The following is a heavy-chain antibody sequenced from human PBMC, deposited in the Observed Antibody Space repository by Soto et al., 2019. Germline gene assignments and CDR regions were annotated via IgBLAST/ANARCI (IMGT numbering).Heavy chain of an antibody. CDR1: GGSISSFY. CDR2: IYYSGST. D-gene: IGHD3-10*01. Sequence: SLTCTVSGGSISSFYWSWIRQPPGKGLEWIGYIYYSGSTNYNPPLKSRVTISVDTSKNQFSLKLSSVTAADTAVYYCAGRQNSGAFHISGQGPIVTLSS. J-gene: IGHJ3*02. V-gene: IGHV4-59*01. CDR3: AGRQNSGAFHI.